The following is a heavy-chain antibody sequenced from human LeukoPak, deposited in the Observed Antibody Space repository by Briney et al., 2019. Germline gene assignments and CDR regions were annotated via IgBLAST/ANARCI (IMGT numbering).Heavy chain of an antibody. V-gene: IGHV4-4*07. CDR1: GGSISSYY. CDR3: ARGHDYVDYLAPTFDY. J-gene: IGHJ4*02. D-gene: IGHD4-17*01. CDR2: IYTSGST. Sequence: SETLSLTCTVSGGSISSYYWSWIRQPAGKGLEWIGRIYTSGSTNYNPSLKSRVTMSVDTSKNQYSLKLSSVTAADTAVYYCARGHDYVDYLAPTFDYWGQGTLVTVSS.